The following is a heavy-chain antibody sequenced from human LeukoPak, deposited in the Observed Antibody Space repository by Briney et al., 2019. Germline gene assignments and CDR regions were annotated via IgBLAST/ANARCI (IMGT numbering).Heavy chain of an antibody. CDR2: IYYSGST. V-gene: IGHV4-39*07. Sequence: PSETLSLTCTVSGGSISSSSYYWGWIRQPPGKGLEWIGSIYYSGSTNYNPSLKSRVTISVDTSKNQFSLKLSSVTAADTAVYYCARLNDYYGSGSVDYWGQGTLVTVSS. CDR3: ARLNDYYGSGSVDY. D-gene: IGHD3-10*01. CDR1: GGSISSSSYY. J-gene: IGHJ4*02.